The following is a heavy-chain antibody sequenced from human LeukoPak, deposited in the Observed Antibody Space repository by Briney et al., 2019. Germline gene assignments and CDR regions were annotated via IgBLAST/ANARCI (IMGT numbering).Heavy chain of an antibody. Sequence: TLSLTCTVSGGSISSGGYYWSWIRQLPGKGLEWIGYIYNTGSTYYNPSLQSRVTVSVDTSKNQFSLKLSSVTAADTAVYYCARKGNGIYYFDYWGQGTLVTVSS. CDR1: GGSISSGGYY. J-gene: IGHJ4*02. CDR3: ARKGNGIYYFDY. V-gene: IGHV4-31*03. D-gene: IGHD2/OR15-2a*01. CDR2: IYNTGST.